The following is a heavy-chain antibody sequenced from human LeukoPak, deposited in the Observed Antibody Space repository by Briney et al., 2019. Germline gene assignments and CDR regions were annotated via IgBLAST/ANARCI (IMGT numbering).Heavy chain of an antibody. CDR1: GYTFTGYY. CDR3: ARDFWFGELYPFNY. Sequence: GASVKVSCKASGYTFTGYYMHWVRQAPGQGLEWMGWINPNSGGTNYAQKFQGRVTMTMDTSISTAYMELSRLRSDDTAVYYCARDFWFGELYPFNYWGQGTLVTVSS. D-gene: IGHD3-10*01. V-gene: IGHV1-2*02. CDR2: INPNSGGT. J-gene: IGHJ4*02.